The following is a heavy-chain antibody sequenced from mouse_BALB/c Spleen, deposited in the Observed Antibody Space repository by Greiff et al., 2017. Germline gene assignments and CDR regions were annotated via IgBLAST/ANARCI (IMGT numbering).Heavy chain of an antibody. CDR2: IRLKSNNYAT. CDR3: TRYYYGSSFDY. V-gene: IGHV6-6*02. CDR1: GFTFSNYW. D-gene: IGHD1-1*01. Sequence: EVKVEESGGGLVQPGGSMKLSCVASGFTFSNYWMNWVRQSPEKGLEWVAEIRLKSNNYATHYAESVKGRFTISRDDSKSSVYLQMNNLRAEDTGIYYCTRYYYGSSFDYWGQGTTLTVSS. J-gene: IGHJ2*01.